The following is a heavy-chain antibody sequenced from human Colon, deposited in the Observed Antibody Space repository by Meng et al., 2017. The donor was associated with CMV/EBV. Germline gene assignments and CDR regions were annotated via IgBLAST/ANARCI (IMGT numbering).Heavy chain of an antibody. Sequence: GESLKISCAASGFTFSSHWMHWVRQAPGKGLVWISRTNSDGSKRVYADSVKGRFTISRDNANNTLYLQMNSLRAEDTAIYYCVRDGWGADVFDVWGQGTMVTVS. J-gene: IGHJ3*01. V-gene: IGHV3-74*01. CDR2: TNSDGSKR. CDR1: GFTFSSHW. D-gene: IGHD2-2*03. CDR3: VRDGWGADVFDV.